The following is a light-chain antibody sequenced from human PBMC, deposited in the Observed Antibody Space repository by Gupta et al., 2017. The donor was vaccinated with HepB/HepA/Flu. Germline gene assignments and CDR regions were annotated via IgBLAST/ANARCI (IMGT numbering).Light chain of an antibody. J-gene: IGKJ1*01. CDR3: HQDGNSPRT. CDR2: VAS. V-gene: IGKV3-20*01. CDR1: QNVINNY. Sequence: EVVLTQSTGTLSLSPGERATLSCRASQNVINNYLAWYQQKPGQAPKLLLYVASSTATGLPDRFSGSGSGTDFTLTISRLHPEDSAVYFCHQDGNSPRTFGQGTKVEIK.